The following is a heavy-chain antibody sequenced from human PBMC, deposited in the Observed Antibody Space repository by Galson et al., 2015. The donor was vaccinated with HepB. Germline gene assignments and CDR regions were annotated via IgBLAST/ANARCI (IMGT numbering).Heavy chain of an antibody. V-gene: IGHV3-30*04. CDR2: ISHDGSDT. Sequence: SLRLSCAASGFTFNFFAINWVRQAPGKGLEWVAVISHDGSDTCYADSVKGRFTISRDDSKSTLYLQMNSLRVEDTAVYYCAKDPDYYGAGSYSYHGMDVWGQGTTVTVSS. CDR1: GFTFNFFA. D-gene: IGHD3-10*01. J-gene: IGHJ6*02. CDR3: AKDPDYYGAGSYSYHGMDV.